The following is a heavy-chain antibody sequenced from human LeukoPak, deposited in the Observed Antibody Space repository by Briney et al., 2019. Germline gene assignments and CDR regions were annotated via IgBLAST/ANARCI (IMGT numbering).Heavy chain of an antibody. CDR3: SYYDILTGLNG. CDR2: FDPEDGER. CDR1: GYTLTELS. V-gene: IGHV1-24*01. Sequence: ASVKVSCKVSGYTLTELSMHWVRQAPGKGLEWMGGFDPEDGERIYAQKFQGRVTMTEDTSTDTAYMELSSLRSEDTAVYYRSYYDILTGLNGWGQGTLVTVSS. D-gene: IGHD3-9*01. J-gene: IGHJ4*02.